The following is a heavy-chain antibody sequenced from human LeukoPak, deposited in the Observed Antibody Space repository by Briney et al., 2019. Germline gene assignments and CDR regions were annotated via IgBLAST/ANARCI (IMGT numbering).Heavy chain of an antibody. CDR3: AREGKSGYYFNWFYP. D-gene: IGHD3-22*01. V-gene: IGHV1-2*02. J-gene: IGHJ5*02. CDR1: GYTFTGYY. CDR2: INPNSGGT. Sequence: ASVKVSCKASGYTFTGYYMHWERQAPGRGLEWMGWINPNSGGTNYAQKFQGRVTMTRDTSISTAYMELSRLRSDDTAVYYCAREGKSGYYFNWFYPWGQGTLVTVSS.